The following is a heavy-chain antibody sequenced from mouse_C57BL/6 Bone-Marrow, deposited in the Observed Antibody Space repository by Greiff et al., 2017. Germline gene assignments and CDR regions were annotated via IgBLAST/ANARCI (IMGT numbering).Heavy chain of an antibody. CDR3: TTFYDYSYYFDY. CDR2: IDPENGDT. Sequence: EVQLVESGAELVRPGASVKLSCTASGFNIKDDYMHWVKQRPEQGLEWIGWIDPENGDTEYASKFKGKATITADTSSNTAYLQLSRLTSEDTAVYYCTTFYDYSYYFDYWGQGTTLTVSS. V-gene: IGHV14-4*01. J-gene: IGHJ2*01. CDR1: GFNIKDDY. D-gene: IGHD2-4*01.